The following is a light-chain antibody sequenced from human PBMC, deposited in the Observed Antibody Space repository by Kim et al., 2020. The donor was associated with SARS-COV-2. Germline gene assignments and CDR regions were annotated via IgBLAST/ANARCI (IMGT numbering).Light chain of an antibody. V-gene: IGLV3-21*04. J-gene: IGLJ3*02. CDR3: QVWDSSSDHWV. CDR1: NIGSKN. Sequence: SYELTQSPSVSVAPGKTASITCGGKNIGSKNVNWYQQKPGQAPVMVIYNDSDRPSGIPERFSGSNSGNTATLTINRGEAGDEADYYCQVWDSSSDHWVFGGGTQLTVL. CDR2: NDS.